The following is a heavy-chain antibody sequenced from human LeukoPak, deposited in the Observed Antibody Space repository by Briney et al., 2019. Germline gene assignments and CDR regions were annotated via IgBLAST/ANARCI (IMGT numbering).Heavy chain of an antibody. V-gene: IGHV3-33*01. CDR3: ARGPEIVVVAAAIGYYGMDV. J-gene: IGHJ6*02. D-gene: IGHD2-2*01. Sequence: GRSLRLSCAASGFTFSSYGMHWVRQAPDKGLEWVAVIWVDGSNKYYTDSVKGRFTISRDNSKNTLYLQMNSLRAEDTAVYYCARGPEIVVVAAAIGYYGMDVWGQGTTVTVSS. CDR2: IWVDGSNK. CDR1: GFTFSSYG.